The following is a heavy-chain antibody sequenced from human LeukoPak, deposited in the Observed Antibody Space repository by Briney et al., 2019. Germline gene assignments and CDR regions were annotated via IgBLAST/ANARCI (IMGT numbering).Heavy chain of an antibody. D-gene: IGHD4-17*01. Sequence: PGGSLRLSCAASGFTFSSFGLHWVRQAPGKGLEWGALIRSDGSSKNYADSVKGRFTISRDTSKNTVHLQMNNLRAEDTAVYYCAKWSGDYPSYYLDYWGQGTLVTVSS. J-gene: IGHJ4*02. CDR3: AKWSGDYPSYYLDY. CDR2: IRSDGSSK. V-gene: IGHV3-30*02. CDR1: GFTFSSFG.